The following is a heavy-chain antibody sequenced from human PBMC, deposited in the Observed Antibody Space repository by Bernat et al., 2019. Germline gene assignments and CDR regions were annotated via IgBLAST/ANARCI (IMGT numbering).Heavy chain of an antibody. D-gene: IGHD1-26*01. CDR1: GFTFSSYS. V-gene: IGHV3-21*01. CDR2: ISSSSSYI. J-gene: IGHJ6*02. CDR3: ARERSTVGATYYYYSMDV. Sequence: EVQLVESGGGLVKPGGSLRLSCAASGFTFSSYSMNWVRQAPGKGLEWVSSISSSSSYIYYANSVKGRFTISRDNSKNTLYLQMNTLRAEDTAVYYCARERSTVGATYYYYSMDVWGQGTTVTVSS.